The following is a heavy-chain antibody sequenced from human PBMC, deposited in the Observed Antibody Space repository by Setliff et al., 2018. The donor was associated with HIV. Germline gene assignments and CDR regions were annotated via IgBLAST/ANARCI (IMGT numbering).Heavy chain of an antibody. J-gene: IGHJ4*02. CDR2: INYSGTT. V-gene: IGHV4-39*07. CDR3: ARTLRAAAMGYFDY. CDR1: GGSISAESYS. D-gene: IGHD5-18*01. Sequence: SETLSLTCTISGGSISAESYSWAWIRQPPGKGLEWIGAINYSGTTYYNPSLQSRVTMAVDTSKNQLSLKLTSVTAADTAVYYCARTLRAAAMGYFDYWGQGTLVTVSS.